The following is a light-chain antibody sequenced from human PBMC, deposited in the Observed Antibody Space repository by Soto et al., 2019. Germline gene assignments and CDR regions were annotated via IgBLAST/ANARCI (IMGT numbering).Light chain of an antibody. V-gene: IGKV2-30*01. Sequence: DVVMTQSPLSLPVTLGQPASISCRSSQSLVYSDGNTYLNWFQQRPGQSPRRLIYKVSNRDAGVPDRFSGSGSGTDFILKISRVEAEDVGFYYCMQGTHWPLFGPGTKVDIK. CDR1: QSLVYSDGNTY. CDR2: KVS. J-gene: IGKJ3*01. CDR3: MQGTHWPL.